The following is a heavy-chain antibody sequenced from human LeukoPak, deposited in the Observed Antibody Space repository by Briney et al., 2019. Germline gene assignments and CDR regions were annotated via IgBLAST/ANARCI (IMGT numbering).Heavy chain of an antibody. CDR3: ARASKRLGIGY. D-gene: IGHD7-27*01. CDR2: IYTSGST. Sequence: SETLSLTCTVSGGAISSGAYYWGWIRQPAGKGLEWIGRIYTSGSTYYNPSLKSRVTISVDTSKNQFSLKLSPVTAADTAVYYCARASKRLGIGYWGQGTLVTVSS. CDR1: GGAISSGAYY. J-gene: IGHJ4*02. V-gene: IGHV4-61*02.